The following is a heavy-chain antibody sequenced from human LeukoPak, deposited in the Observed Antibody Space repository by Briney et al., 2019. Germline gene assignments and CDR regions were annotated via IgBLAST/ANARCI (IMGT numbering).Heavy chain of an antibody. J-gene: IGHJ4*02. V-gene: IGHV1-69*05. CDR2: IIPIFGTA. CDR3: ARVAENWKPWGYYFDY. Sequence: SVKVSCKASGGTFSSYAISWLRQAPGQGLEWMGRIIPIFGTANYAQKFQGRVTITTDESTSTAYMELSSLRSEDTAVYYCARVAENWKPWGYYFDYWGQGTLVTVSS. D-gene: IGHD1-1*01. CDR1: GGTFSSYA.